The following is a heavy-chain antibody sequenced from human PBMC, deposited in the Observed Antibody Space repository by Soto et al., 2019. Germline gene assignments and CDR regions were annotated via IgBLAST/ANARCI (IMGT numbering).Heavy chain of an antibody. D-gene: IGHD3-16*01. CDR1: GFTFSSYA. CDR2: ISYDGSNK. J-gene: IGHJ6*02. V-gene: IGHV3-30-3*01. Sequence: GGSLRLSCAASGFTFSSYAMHWVRQAPGKGLEWVAVISYDGSNKYYADSVKGRFTISRDNSKNTLYLQMNSLRAEDTAVYYCARDPSYGTHYYYYGMDVWGQGTTVTVSS. CDR3: ARDPSYGTHYYYYGMDV.